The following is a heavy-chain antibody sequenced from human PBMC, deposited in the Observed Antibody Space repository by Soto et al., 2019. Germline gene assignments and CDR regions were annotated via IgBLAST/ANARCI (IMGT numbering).Heavy chain of an antibody. CDR2: ISYDGSKR. V-gene: IGHV3-30*18. CDR3: AKDLAGRDLVEYYYGMDV. D-gene: IGHD2-21*02. J-gene: IGHJ6*02. Sequence: QVQLVESGGGVVQPGRSLRFSCAASGFTFSSYGMHWVRQAPGKGLEWVAAISYDGSKRYYADSVKGRFTISRDNSKSTLYLQMNSLRAEDTAVYYCAKDLAGRDLVEYYYGMDVWGQGTTVTVSS. CDR1: GFTFSSYG.